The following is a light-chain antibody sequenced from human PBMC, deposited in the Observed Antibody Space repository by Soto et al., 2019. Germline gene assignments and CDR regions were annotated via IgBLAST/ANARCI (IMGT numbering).Light chain of an antibody. CDR2: END. CDR1: SSNIGTHY. CDR3: RVRDTTLTAGI. V-gene: IGLV1-51*02. J-gene: IGLJ2*01. Sequence: QSVLTQPPSVSAAPGQKVTISCSGSSSNIGTHYVSWFQQLPGTVPKLLIYENDKRFSGISDRFSASKSGTSATLDITGLQTGEEADYLCRVRDTTLTAGIFGGGTKLTVL.